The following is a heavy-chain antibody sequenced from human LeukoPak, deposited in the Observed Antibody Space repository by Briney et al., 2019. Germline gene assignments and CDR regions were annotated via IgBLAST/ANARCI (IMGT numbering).Heavy chain of an antibody. CDR2: IYHSGST. D-gene: IGHD3-22*01. CDR1: GGSISSGGYS. J-gene: IGHJ5*02. V-gene: IGHV4-30-2*01. CDR3: ARFSRYSSGYFEWVTNWFDP. Sequence: SETLSLTCAVSGGSISSGGYSWSWIRQPPGKGLEWIGYIYHSGSTYYNPSLKSRVTISVDRSKNQFSLKLSSVTAADTAVYYCARFSRYSSGYFEWVTNWFDPWGQGTLVTVSS.